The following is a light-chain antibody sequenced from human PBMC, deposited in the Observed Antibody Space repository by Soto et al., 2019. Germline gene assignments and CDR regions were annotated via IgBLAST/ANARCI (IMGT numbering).Light chain of an antibody. V-gene: IGLV3-9*01. CDR1: NIGSKN. J-gene: IGLJ2*01. Sequence: SYELAQPPSVSVALGQTAKITCGGDNIGSKNVHWYQQKPGQAPVLVIYRDSDRPSGIPEQFSGSNSGNTATLTITGAQGGDEADYYCQVWDSSTVVFGGGTKLTVL. CDR2: RDS. CDR3: QVWDSSTVV.